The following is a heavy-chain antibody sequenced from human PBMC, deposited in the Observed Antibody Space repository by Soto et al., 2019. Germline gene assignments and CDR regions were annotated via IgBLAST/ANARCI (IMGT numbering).Heavy chain of an antibody. V-gene: IGHV1-18*01. CDR1: GYTFTRYG. Sequence: QGHLVQSGAEVKKPGASVKVSCKASGYTFTRYGISWVRQAPGQGLEWMGWISGYNGDTNYAQNLQDRVTMTIDTSSNTVYMELRSLTSDHTAVYYCAKNGQPSYYYYGLDVWGQGTTVTVSS. D-gene: IGHD2-8*01. J-gene: IGHJ6*02. CDR2: ISGYNGDT. CDR3: AKNGQPSYYYYGLDV.